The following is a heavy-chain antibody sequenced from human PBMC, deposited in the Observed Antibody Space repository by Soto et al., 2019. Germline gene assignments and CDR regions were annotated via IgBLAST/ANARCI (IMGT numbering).Heavy chain of an antibody. CDR3: AKAGATNYYYYYGMDV. CDR1: GGTFSSYA. Sequence: SVKVSCKASGGTFSSYAISWVRRAPGQGLEWMGGIIPIFGTANYAQKFQGRVTITADESTSTAYMELSSLRSEDTAVYYCAKAGATNYYYYYGMDVWGQGTTVTVSS. V-gene: IGHV1-69*13. J-gene: IGHJ6*02. CDR2: IIPIFGTA. D-gene: IGHD1-26*01.